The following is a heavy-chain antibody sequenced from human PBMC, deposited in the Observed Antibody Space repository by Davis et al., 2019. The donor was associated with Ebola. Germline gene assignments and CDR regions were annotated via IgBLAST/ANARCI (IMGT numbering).Heavy chain of an antibody. CDR2: INPNSGGT. Sequence: ASVKVSCKASGYTFTGYYMHWVRQAPGQGLEWMGWINPNSGGTNYAQKFQGRVTMTRDTSTSTVYMELSSLRSEDTAVYYCARTHLTGYFDYWGQGTPVTVSP. CDR3: ARTHLTGYFDY. J-gene: IGHJ4*02. CDR1: GYTFTGYY. V-gene: IGHV1-2*02. D-gene: IGHD3-16*01.